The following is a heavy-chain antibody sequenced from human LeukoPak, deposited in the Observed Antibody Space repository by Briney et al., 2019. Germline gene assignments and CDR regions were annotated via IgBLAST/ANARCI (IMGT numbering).Heavy chain of an antibody. D-gene: IGHD1-26*01. CDR1: GFTFSSYS. J-gene: IGHJ6*03. CDR2: ISSSSSTI. Sequence: GGSLRLSCAASGFTFSSYSMNWVRPAPGKGLEWVSSISSSSSTIYYADSVKGRFTISRDNAKNSLYLQMNSLRAEDRAVYYCARDPSGRFYYYYYMDVWGKGTTVTVSS. CDR3: ARDPSGRFYYYYYMDV. V-gene: IGHV3-48*01.